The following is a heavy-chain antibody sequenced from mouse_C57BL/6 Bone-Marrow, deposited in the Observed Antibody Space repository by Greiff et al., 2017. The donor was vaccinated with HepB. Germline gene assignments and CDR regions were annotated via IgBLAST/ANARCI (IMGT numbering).Heavy chain of an antibody. J-gene: IGHJ3*01. Sequence: QVQLQQSGAELARPGASVKLSCKASGYTFTSYGISWVKQRTGQGLEWIGEIYPRSGNTYYNEKFKGKATLTADKSSSTAYMELRSLTSEDSAVYFCARDYGNYQAWFAYWGQGTLVTVSA. D-gene: IGHD2-1*01. CDR2: IYPRSGNT. V-gene: IGHV1-81*01. CDR3: ARDYGNYQAWFAY. CDR1: GYTFTSYG.